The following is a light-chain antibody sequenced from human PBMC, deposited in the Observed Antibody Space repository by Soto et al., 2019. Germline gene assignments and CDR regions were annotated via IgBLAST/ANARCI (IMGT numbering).Light chain of an antibody. CDR3: KQYGSSPFT. Sequence: EIVLTQSPGTLSLSPGERATLSCRASQSVSSSYLAWYQQKPGQAPRLLIYGASSRATGIPDTFSGSGSGTDFTLTISRLEHADFAVYYCKQYGSSPFTFGPGTKVDIK. CDR2: GAS. V-gene: IGKV3-20*01. J-gene: IGKJ3*01. CDR1: QSVSSSY.